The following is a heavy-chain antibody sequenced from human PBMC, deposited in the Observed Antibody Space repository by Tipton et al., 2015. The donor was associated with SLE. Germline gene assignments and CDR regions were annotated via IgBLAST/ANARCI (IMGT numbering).Heavy chain of an antibody. Sequence: TLSLTCAVYGGSFSGYYWSWIRQPPGKGLEWIGYIYYSGSTNYNPSLQSRVTISVDTSKNQFSLKLSSVTAADTAVYYCARHSSSWLYYFDYWGQGTLVTVSS. CDR2: IYYSGST. J-gene: IGHJ4*02. CDR3: ARHSSSWLYYFDY. V-gene: IGHV4-59*01. CDR1: GGSFSGYY. D-gene: IGHD6-13*01.